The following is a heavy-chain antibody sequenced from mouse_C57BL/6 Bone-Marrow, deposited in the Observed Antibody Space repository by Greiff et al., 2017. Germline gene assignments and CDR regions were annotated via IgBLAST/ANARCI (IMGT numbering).Heavy chain of an antibody. Sequence: VQPGASVKISCKASGYAFSSSWMNWVKQRPGKGLEWIGRIYPGDGDTNYNGKFKGKATLTADKSSSTAYMQLSSLTSEDSAVYFCARPQVAYWGQGTLVTVSA. CDR3: ARPQVAY. CDR2: IYPGDGDT. V-gene: IGHV1-82*01. CDR1: GYAFSSSW. J-gene: IGHJ3*01.